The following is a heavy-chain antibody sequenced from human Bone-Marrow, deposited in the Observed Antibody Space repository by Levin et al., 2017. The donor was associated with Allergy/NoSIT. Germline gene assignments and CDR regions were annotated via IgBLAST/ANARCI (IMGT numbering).Heavy chain of an antibody. V-gene: IGHV3-72*01. CDR3: ADLGAGHNG. CDR1: RFTFSDHY. CDR2: IRRKVHSYTT. Sequence: GESLKISCAGSRFTFSDHYIDWVRQAPGKGLEWLGLIRRKVHSYTTEYAASVKGRFIISRDDSKNSVYLQMNSLKSEDTAVYYCADLGAGHNGWGQGTLVIVSS. J-gene: IGHJ4*02. D-gene: IGHD5-24*01.